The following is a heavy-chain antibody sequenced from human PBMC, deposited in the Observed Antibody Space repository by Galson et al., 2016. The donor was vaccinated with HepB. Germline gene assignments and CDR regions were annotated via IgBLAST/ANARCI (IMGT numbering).Heavy chain of an antibody. CDR2: MYYGGRT. CDR1: GGSVSSSYSY. J-gene: IGHJ5*02. D-gene: IGHD1-1*01. V-gene: IGHV4-39*01. Sequence: SETLSLTCTVSGGSVSSSYSYWGWIRQPPGRGLEWIGSMYYGGRTYYNPSLKSRLTISVDTSKNQFSLNLISVTAADTAVYYCAWKLGLTVTEWGWFDPWGQGTLVTVSS. CDR3: AWKLGLTVTEWGWFDP.